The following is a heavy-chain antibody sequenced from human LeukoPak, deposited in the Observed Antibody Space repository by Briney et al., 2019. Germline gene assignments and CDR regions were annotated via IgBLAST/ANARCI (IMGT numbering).Heavy chain of an antibody. D-gene: IGHD2-2*01. V-gene: IGHV4-38-2*01. CDR3: ARVVPAATYYFDY. Sequence: SETLSLTCAVSGYSISSGYYWGWIRPPPGKGLEWIGSIYHSGSTYYNPSLKSRVTISVDTSKNQFSLKLSSVTAADTAVYYCARVVPAATYYFDYWGQGTLVTVSS. J-gene: IGHJ4*02. CDR2: IYHSGST. CDR1: GYSISSGYY.